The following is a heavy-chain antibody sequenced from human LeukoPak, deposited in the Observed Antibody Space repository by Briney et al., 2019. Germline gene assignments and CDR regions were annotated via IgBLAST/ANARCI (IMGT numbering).Heavy chain of an antibody. J-gene: IGHJ4*02. Sequence: GGSLRLSCAASGFTFSSYGMHWVRQAPGKGLEWVAFIRYDGGNKYYADSVKGRFTISRDNSKNTLYLQMNSLRAEDTAVYYCAKDRSVLRYFDWLWYWGQGTLVTVSS. CDR2: IRYDGGNK. CDR3: AKDRSVLRYFDWLWY. D-gene: IGHD3-9*01. CDR1: GFTFSSYG. V-gene: IGHV3-30*02.